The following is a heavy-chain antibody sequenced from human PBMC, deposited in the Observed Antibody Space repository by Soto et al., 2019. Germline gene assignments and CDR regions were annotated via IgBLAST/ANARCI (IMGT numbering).Heavy chain of an antibody. D-gene: IGHD6-19*01. J-gene: IGHJ4*02. CDR2: ISGSGGSL. CDR3: AKVVAGTPPPYYFDY. CDR1: GFTFSSYA. Sequence: GGSLRLSCAASGFTFSSYALTWVRQAPGKGLEWVSAISGSGGSLYYTDSVKGRFTISRDNFKNTLHLQMTSLRAEDTAVYYCAKVVAGTPPPYYFDYWGQGTQVTVS. V-gene: IGHV3-23*01.